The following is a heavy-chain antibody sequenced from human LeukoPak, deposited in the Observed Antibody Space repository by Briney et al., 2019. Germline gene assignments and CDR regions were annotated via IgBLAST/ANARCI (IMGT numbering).Heavy chain of an antibody. J-gene: IGHJ4*02. D-gene: IGHD6-19*01. CDR1: GGSFSGYY. CDR3: ARLSYSSGWTGLDY. Sequence: PSETLSLTCAVSGGSFSGYYWTWIRQSPGKGLEWIGEINHSGSTNYNPSLTRRVTMSVDTSKNQFSLKLSSVTAADTAVYYCARLSYSSGWTGLDYWGQGTLATVSS. CDR2: INHSGST. V-gene: IGHV4-34*01.